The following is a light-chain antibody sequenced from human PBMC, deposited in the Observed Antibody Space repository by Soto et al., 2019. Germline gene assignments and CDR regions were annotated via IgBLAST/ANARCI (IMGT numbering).Light chain of an antibody. CDR3: VLYMGSGISV. CDR1: SGSVSTTYY. V-gene: IGLV8-61*01. Sequence: QTVVTQEPSFSVSPGGTVTLTCGLSSGSVSTTYYPSWYQQTPGQAPRTLIYSTNTRSSGVPDRFSGSILGNKAALTITGAQPDDESDYYCVLYMGSGISVFGGGTKLT. CDR2: STN. J-gene: IGLJ3*02.